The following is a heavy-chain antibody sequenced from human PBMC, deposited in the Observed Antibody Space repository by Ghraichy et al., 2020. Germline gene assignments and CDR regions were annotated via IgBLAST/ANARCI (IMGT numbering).Heavy chain of an antibody. CDR2: LTTSSSHT. J-gene: IGHJ4*02. V-gene: IGHV3-21*01. Sequence: GGSLRLSCAASGFTVSSYNMNWVRQPPGKGLEWVSSLTTSSSHTFYADSVKGRFTISRDNARNSLFLQMNSLRAEDTAVYFCAREGASGYYPEYWGQGTRVAVSS. CDR1: GFTVSSYN. D-gene: IGHD3-22*01. CDR3: AREGASGYYPEY.